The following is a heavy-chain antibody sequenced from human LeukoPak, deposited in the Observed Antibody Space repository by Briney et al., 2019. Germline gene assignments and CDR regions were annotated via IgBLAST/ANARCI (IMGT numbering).Heavy chain of an antibody. V-gene: IGHV3-74*01. Sequence: PGGSLRLSCAASGFTFSSYWMHWVRQAPRTGLVRVSRINSDGSSTSYADSVKGRFTISRDNAKNTLYLQMNSLRAEDTAVYYCARVVMATTDYWGQGTLVTVSS. CDR3: ARVVMATTDY. D-gene: IGHD5-24*01. J-gene: IGHJ4*02. CDR1: GFTFSSYW. CDR2: INSDGSST.